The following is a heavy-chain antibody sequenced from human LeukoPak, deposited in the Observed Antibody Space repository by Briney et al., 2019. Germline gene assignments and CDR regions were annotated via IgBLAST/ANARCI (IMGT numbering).Heavy chain of an antibody. D-gene: IGHD5-12*01. V-gene: IGHV3-30*03. CDR2: ATIDERSV. J-gene: IGHJ4*02. CDR1: GFTFRNYG. Sequence: HAGGSLRLSCAASGFTFRNYGMHWIRQAPGKGLEWVGVATIDERSVFCADSVQGRFIISRDNSKTTLYLQMNNLRPEDTALYYCAREALGYRGYDPDYSDSWGQGTLVIVSS. CDR3: AREALGYRGYDPDYSDS.